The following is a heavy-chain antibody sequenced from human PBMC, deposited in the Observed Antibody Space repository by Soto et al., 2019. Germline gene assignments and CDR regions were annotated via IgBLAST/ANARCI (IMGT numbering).Heavy chain of an antibody. CDR1: GLTVSGKKY. CDR3: ARERAIAATGIFYY. D-gene: IGHD6-13*01. CDR2: LYDVDGT. V-gene: IGHV3-66*03. J-gene: IGHJ4*02. Sequence: DVQLVESGGGLIQPGGSLRLSCAAFGLTVSGKKYMAWVRQAPGKGLEWVSGLYDVDGTYYADSVKGRFTISRDSSKNTLYLQMNSLRHEDTAVYYCARERAIAATGIFYYWGQGTLVTVSS.